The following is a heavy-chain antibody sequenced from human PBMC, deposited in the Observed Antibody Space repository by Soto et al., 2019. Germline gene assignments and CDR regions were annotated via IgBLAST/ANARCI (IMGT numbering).Heavy chain of an antibody. CDR3: AHVFYSRSSPSNWFDP. V-gene: IGHV2-5*02. CDR1: GFSLTTSGVG. Sequence: QITLKESGPTLVKPTQTLTLTCTFSGFSLTTSGVGVGWIRQPPGKALEWLALIYWDDDKRYSPSLKSRLTITKDTSKNQVVLTMTNMDPVDTATYYCAHVFYSRSSPSNWFDPWGQGTLVTVSS. CDR2: IYWDDDK. J-gene: IGHJ5*02. D-gene: IGHD6-6*01.